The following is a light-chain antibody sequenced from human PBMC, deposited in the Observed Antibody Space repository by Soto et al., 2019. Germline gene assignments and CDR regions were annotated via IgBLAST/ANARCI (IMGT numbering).Light chain of an antibody. J-gene: IGKJ1*01. CDR3: QYYNSYSGT. CDR2: KAS. Sequence: DIQMTQSPSTLSASIGDRVTITCRASQSISSWLAWYQQKPGKAPTLLIYKASDLQSGVPSRFSGSGSGTEFTLTISSLQPDDFATYYCQYYNSYSGTFGQGTKVEIK. V-gene: IGKV1-5*03. CDR1: QSISSW.